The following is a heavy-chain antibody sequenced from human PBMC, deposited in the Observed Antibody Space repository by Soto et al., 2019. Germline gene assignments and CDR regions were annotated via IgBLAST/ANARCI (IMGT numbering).Heavy chain of an antibody. CDR1: GGTFSKYA. Sequence: QVQLVQSGAEMQQPGASVRVSCKASGGTFSKYAFSWVRQAPGQGLEWLGGNIPMFGTPNYAQKFQGRDAISADESTATVYMELSSLRSEDTAVYFCARPLRYINYCYGMAVWSQGTTVTVSS. V-gene: IGHV1-69*01. CDR2: NIPMFGTP. J-gene: IGHJ6*02. CDR3: ARPLRYINYCYGMAV. D-gene: IGHD4-17*01.